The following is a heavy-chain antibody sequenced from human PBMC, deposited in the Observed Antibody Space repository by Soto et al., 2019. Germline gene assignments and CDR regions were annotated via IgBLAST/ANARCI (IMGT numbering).Heavy chain of an antibody. CDR3: AREGPPEDY. V-gene: IGHV1-18*01. J-gene: IGHJ4*02. Sequence: QVQLVQSGAEVKKPGASVKVSCQASGYTFTIYAISWVRQAPGQGLEWMGWISAYNGNTKYAQKVQGRVTMTTDTSTSTAYMELGRLRSDDTAVYDCAREGPPEDYWGQGTLVTVSS. CDR2: ISAYNGNT. CDR1: GYTFTIYA.